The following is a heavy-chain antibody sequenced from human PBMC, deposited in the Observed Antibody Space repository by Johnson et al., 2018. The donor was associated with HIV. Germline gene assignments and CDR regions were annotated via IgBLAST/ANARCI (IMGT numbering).Heavy chain of an antibody. V-gene: IGHV3-11*01. Sequence: QMLLVESGGGLVKPGGSLRLFCAASGFTFSDYYMSWIRQAPGNGGSPGYADSVKGRFTFSRDNAKNSLYLQMNSLRAEDTALYYCARVVVVVATVRVGAFDIWGQGTMVTVSS. CDR2: GGSP. J-gene: IGHJ3*02. CDR1: GFTFSDYY. CDR3: ARVVVVVATVRVGAFDI. D-gene: IGHD2-15*01.